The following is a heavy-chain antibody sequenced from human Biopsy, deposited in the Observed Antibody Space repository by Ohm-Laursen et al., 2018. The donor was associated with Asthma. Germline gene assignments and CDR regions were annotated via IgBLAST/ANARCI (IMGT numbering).Heavy chain of an antibody. D-gene: IGHD3-9*01. CDR3: ARTYYDFLAGQVNDVFAI. Sequence: ASVKVSCKASGYTFTNYAIHWVRQAPGQRLEWMGWINAGNGNTKYSQKFQGRVTITRDTSASTAYTDLSSLRSEDTAVYYCARTYYDFLAGQVNDVFAIWGQGTMVTVSS. J-gene: IGHJ3*02. V-gene: IGHV1-3*01. CDR2: INAGNGNT. CDR1: GYTFTNYA.